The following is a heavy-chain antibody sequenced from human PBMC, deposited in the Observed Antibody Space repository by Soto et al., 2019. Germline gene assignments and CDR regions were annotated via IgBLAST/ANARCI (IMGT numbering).Heavy chain of an antibody. CDR1: GGSISSGGYY. D-gene: IGHD4-17*01. V-gene: IGHV4-31*03. CDR3: ARDLISESGDTNWFDP. J-gene: IGHJ5*02. Sequence: QVQLQESGPGLVKPSQTLSLTCTVSGGSISSGGYYWSWIRQHPGKGLEWIGYIYYSGSTYYNPSLKSRVTISVDTYKNQFSLKLSSVTAADTAVYYCARDLISESGDTNWFDPWGQGTLVTVSS. CDR2: IYYSGST.